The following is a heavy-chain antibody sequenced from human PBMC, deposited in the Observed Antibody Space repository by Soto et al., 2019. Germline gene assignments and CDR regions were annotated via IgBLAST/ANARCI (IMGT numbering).Heavy chain of an antibody. CDR2: IYYSGST. CDR1: GGSISSYY. J-gene: IGHJ6*03. D-gene: IGHD3-3*01. V-gene: IGHV4-59*01. Sequence: TPETLSLTCTVSGGSISSYYWSWIRQPPWKGLEWIGYIYYSGSTNYNPSLKSRVTISVDTSKNQFSLKLSSVTAADTAVYYCARGIIKYYDFLSGLGAPQVYYLDFRDKGTTLTGS. CDR3: ARGIIKYYDFLSGLGAPQVYYLDF.